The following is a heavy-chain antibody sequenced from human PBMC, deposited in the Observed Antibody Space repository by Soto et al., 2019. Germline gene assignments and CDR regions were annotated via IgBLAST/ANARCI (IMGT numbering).Heavy chain of an antibody. J-gene: IGHJ4*02. V-gene: IGHV3-33*01. CDR1: GFTFNTYG. D-gene: IGHD1-26*01. CDR3: ARDLGELSPSVGGY. CDR2: IYYDGRNK. Sequence: QVQLVESGGGVVQPGRSLRLSCAASGFTFNTYGMHWVRQAPGKGLEWVAVIYYDGRNKYYADSVKGRFTISRDNSKNTLNLQMNSLRVEDTAVYYCARDLGELSPSVGGYWGQGTLITVSS.